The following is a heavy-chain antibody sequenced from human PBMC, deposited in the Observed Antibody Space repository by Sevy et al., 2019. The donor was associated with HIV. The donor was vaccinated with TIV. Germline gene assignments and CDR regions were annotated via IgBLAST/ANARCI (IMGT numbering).Heavy chain of an antibody. D-gene: IGHD2-15*01. J-gene: IGHJ5*02. V-gene: IGHV4-38-2*02. Sequence: SETLALTCAVSGSSISSGYYWGWIRQPPGKGLEWIGSIYHSGNTYYNPSLKSRVTISVDTSKNQFSLKLSSVTAADTAVYYCARDYGSGGDCYLDWFDPWGQGTLVTVSS. CDR1: GSSISSGYY. CDR2: IYHSGNT. CDR3: ARDYGSGGDCYLDWFDP.